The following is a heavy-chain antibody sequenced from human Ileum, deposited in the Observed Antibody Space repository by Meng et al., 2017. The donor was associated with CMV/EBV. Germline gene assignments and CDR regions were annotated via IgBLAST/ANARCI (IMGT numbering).Heavy chain of an antibody. CDR2: INPGTDDT. Sequence: TCKASYYPFTGYWLHWVRQAPGQVLECMGRINPGTDDTNYAHKFQGRVTVTSDTSLSTVYMELNSLTSYDTAVYYCTREGFDYWGQGALVTVSS. CDR1: YYPFTGYW. V-gene: IGHV1-2*06. J-gene: IGHJ4*02. CDR3: TREGFDY.